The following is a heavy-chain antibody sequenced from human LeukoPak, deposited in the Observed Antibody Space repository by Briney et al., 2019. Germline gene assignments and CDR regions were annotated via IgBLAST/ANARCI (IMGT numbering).Heavy chain of an antibody. CDR1: GFTFSSYA. Sequence: GGSLRLSCAASGFTFSSYAMSWVRQAPGKGLEWVSAISGSGGDTYYADSVKGRFTISRDNSKNTLYLQMSSLRAEDTAVYYCAKDLGSVVTPPSLDFWGQGTLVTVSS. V-gene: IGHV3-23*01. CDR3: AKDLGSVVTPPSLDF. CDR2: ISGSGGDT. J-gene: IGHJ4*02. D-gene: IGHD4-23*01.